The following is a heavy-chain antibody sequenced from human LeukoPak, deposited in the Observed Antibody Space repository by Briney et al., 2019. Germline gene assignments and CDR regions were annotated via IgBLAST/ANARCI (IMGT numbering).Heavy chain of an antibody. CDR1: GDSITNGGYY. V-gene: IGHV4-30-2*01. Sequence: PSQTLSLTCTVSGDSITNGGYYWSWIRQPPGKGLEWIGYVHHSGSSYYNPSLKSRVSTSVDRTNNQSSLKLSSVTAADTAVYYCAKGAARTGWFDPWGQGALVIVSS. CDR2: VHHSGSS. D-gene: IGHD3/OR15-3a*01. J-gene: IGHJ5*02. CDR3: AKGAARTGWFDP.